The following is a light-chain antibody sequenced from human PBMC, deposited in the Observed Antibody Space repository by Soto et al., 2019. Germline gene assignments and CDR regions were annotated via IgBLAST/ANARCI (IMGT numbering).Light chain of an antibody. CDR3: CSYAGSNTLVV. CDR2: DVS. Sequence: QSALTQPRSVSGSPGQSVTISCTGTSSDVGGYNYVSWYQQHPGKAPKLMIYDVSKRPSGVPDRFSGSKSGNAASLTISGLQAEDEGDYYCCSYAGSNTLVVFGGGTKLTVL. J-gene: IGLJ2*01. V-gene: IGLV2-11*01. CDR1: SSDVGGYNY.